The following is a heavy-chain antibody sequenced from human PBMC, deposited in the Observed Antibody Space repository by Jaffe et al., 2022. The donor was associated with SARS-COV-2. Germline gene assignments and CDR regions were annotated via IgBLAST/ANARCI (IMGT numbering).Heavy chain of an antibody. V-gene: IGHV4-34*01. CDR2: INHSGST. J-gene: IGHJ4*02. D-gene: IGHD2-15*01. Sequence: QVQLQQWGAGLLKPSETLSLTCAVYGGSFSGYYWSWIRQPPGKGLEWIGEINHSGSTNYNPSLKSRVTISVDTSKNQFSLKLSSVTAADTAVYYCASGVVPLKPFDYWGQGTLVTVSS. CDR1: GGSFSGYY. CDR3: ASGVVPLKPFDY.